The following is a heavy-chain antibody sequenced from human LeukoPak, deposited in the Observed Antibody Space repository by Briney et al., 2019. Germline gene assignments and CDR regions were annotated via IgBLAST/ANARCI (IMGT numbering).Heavy chain of an antibody. CDR3: ARRSGGTTRGSYYYYYMDV. CDR2: IIPIFGTA. D-gene: IGHD1-1*01. Sequence: SVKVSCKASGGTFSSYAISWVRQAPGQGLEWMGGIIPIFGTANYAQKFQGRVTITADESTSTAYMELSSLRSEDTAVYYCARRSGGTTRGSYYYYYMDVWGKGTTVTVSS. CDR1: GGTFSSYA. J-gene: IGHJ6*03. V-gene: IGHV1-69*13.